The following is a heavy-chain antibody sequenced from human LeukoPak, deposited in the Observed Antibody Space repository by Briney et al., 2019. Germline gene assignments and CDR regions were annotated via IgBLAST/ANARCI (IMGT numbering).Heavy chain of an antibody. D-gene: IGHD1-26*01. V-gene: IGHV1-8*03. CDR2: MNPNSGNT. CDR3: ARHRPTSNDAFDI. J-gene: IGHJ3*02. Sequence: GASVKVSCKASGYTFTSYDINWVRQATGQGLEWMGWMNPNSGNTGYAQKFQGRVTITRNTSISTAYLQWSSLKASDTAMYYCARHRPTSNDAFDIWGQGTMVTVSS. CDR1: GYTFTSYD.